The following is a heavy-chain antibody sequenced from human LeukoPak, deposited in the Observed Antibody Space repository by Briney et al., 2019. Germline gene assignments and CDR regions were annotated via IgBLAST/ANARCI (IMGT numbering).Heavy chain of an antibody. CDR1: GFTFSSYG. V-gene: IGHV3-33*06. Sequence: PGRSLRLSCAASGFTFSSYGMHWVRQAPGKGLEWVAVIWYDGSNKYYTDSVKGRFTVSRDNSKNTLYLQMNSLRAEDTTVYYCAKASGQAGYCSSTSCHYTFDYWGQGTLVTVSS. J-gene: IGHJ4*02. CDR3: AKASGQAGYCSSTSCHYTFDY. D-gene: IGHD2-2*01. CDR2: IWYDGSNK.